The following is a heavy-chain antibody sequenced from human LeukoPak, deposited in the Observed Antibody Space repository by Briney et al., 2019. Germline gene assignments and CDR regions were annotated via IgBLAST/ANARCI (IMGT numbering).Heavy chain of an antibody. CDR3: ARGSLWFGEDY. CDR1: GGSFSGYY. V-gene: IGHV4-34*01. Sequence: SETLSLTCAVYGGSFSGYYWSWIRPPPGKGLEWIGEINHSGSTNYNPSLKSRVTISVDTSKNQFSLKLSSVTAADTAVYYCARGSLWFGEDYWGQGTLVTVSS. D-gene: IGHD3-10*01. CDR2: INHSGST. J-gene: IGHJ4*02.